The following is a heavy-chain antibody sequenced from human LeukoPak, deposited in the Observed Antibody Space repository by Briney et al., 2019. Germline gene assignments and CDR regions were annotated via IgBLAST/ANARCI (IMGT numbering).Heavy chain of an antibody. V-gene: IGHV4-38-2*02. CDR1: GYSISSGYY. D-gene: IGHD2-2*01. CDR2: IYHSGST. CDR3: ARVRGYCSSTICYRYYFDY. Sequence: SETLSLTCTVSGYSISSGYYWGWIRQPPGKGLEWIGTIYHSGSTYYNPSLKSRVTISVDTSKNRFSLKLTSVTAADTAVYYCARVRGYCSSTICYRYYFDYWGQGTLVTVYS. J-gene: IGHJ4*02.